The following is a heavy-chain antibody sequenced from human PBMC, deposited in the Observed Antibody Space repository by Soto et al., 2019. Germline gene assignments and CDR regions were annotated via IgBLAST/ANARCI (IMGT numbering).Heavy chain of an antibody. CDR2: ISGSGDST. D-gene: IGHD3-3*01. J-gene: IGHJ4*02. CDR1: GFTFSNYA. CDR3: AKDTPQEWLLVFHY. Sequence: EVQLLESGGGLVQPGGSLRLSCAGSGFTFSNYAMSWVRQAPGKGLEWVSAISGSGDSTYYANSVKGRFTISRDNSKNTLYLQTNSLRAEDTAVYYCAKDTPQEWLLVFHYWVQGTLVTDTS. V-gene: IGHV3-23*01.